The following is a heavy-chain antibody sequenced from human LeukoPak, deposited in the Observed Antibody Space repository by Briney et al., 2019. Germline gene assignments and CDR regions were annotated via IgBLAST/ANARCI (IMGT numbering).Heavy chain of an antibody. D-gene: IGHD3-10*01. CDR3: AKDLVRYYYGSGSYGVDY. V-gene: IGHV3-21*04. J-gene: IGHJ4*02. Sequence: PGGSLRLSCAASGFTFSSYSMNWVRQAPGKGLEWVSSISSSSSYIYYADSVKGRFTISRDNSKNTLYLQMNSLRAEDTAVYYCAKDLVRYYYGSGSYGVDYWGQGTLVTVSS. CDR2: ISSSSSYI. CDR1: GFTFSSYS.